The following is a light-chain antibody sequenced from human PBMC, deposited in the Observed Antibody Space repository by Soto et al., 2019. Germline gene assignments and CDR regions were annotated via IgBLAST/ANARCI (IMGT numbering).Light chain of an antibody. V-gene: IGKV3-20*01. CDR1: QSVSIY. J-gene: IGKJ5*01. CDR2: GAS. Sequence: DIVITQSPSTLSVSPGERATLSCRASQSVSIYLAWYQQKPGQAPRLLIHGASTRATGIPDRFSGSGSGTDFTLTISRLEPEDFAVYYCQQYGSSPITFGQGTRLEIK. CDR3: QQYGSSPIT.